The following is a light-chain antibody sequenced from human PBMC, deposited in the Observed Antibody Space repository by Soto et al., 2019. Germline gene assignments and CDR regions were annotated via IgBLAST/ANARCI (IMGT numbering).Light chain of an antibody. CDR2: KAS. Sequence: DIQMTQYPSTLSASVGDRVTITCRASQSISSWFAWYQQKPGKAPKLLIYKASSLESGVPSRLSGSGSGTEFTLTISSMKPDDFATYYCQQYNSYWTFGHGTKVDIK. CDR1: QSISSW. V-gene: IGKV1-5*03. J-gene: IGKJ1*01. CDR3: QQYNSYWT.